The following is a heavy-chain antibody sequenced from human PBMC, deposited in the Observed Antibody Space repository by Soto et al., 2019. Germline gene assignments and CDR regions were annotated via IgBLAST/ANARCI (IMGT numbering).Heavy chain of an antibody. D-gene: IGHD3-10*01. J-gene: IGHJ4*02. CDR2: IYYSGST. V-gene: IGHV4-59*01. Sequence: QVQLQESGPGLVKPSETLSLTCTVSGGSISSYYWRWIRQPPGKGLEWIGYIYYSGSTNYNPSLKSRGTMSVDTSKTQSSLKLSSVTAADTAVYYCARDRGNYFDYWGQGTLVTVSS. CDR3: ARDRGNYFDY. CDR1: GGSISSYY.